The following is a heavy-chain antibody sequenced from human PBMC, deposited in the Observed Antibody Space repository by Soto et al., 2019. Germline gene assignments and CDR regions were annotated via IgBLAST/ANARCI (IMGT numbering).Heavy chain of an antibody. D-gene: IGHD6-19*01. Sequence: GGSLRLSCAASGFTFSSYGMHWVRQAPGKGLEWVAVIWYDGSNKYYADSVKGRFTISRDNSKNTLYLQMNSLRAEDTAVYYCARGYSSGWYTQMDGMDVWGQGTTVTVSS. V-gene: IGHV3-33*01. CDR3: ARGYSSGWYTQMDGMDV. CDR2: IWYDGSNK. CDR1: GFTFSSYG. J-gene: IGHJ6*02.